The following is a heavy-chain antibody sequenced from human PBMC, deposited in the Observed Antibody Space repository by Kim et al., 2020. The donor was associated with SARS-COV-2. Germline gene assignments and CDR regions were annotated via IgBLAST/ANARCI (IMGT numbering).Heavy chain of an antibody. V-gene: IGHV3-49*04. Sequence: GGSLRLSCTASGFTFGDYAMSWVRQAPGKGLVWVGFISSKAYGGTTEYAASVKGRFTISRDDSKSIAYLQMNSLKTEDTAVYYCTRDRYENSNGLRYFDWWTIDYWGQGTLDNGSS. CDR3: TRDRYENSNGLRYFDWWTIDY. CDR2: ISSKAYGGTT. J-gene: IGHJ4*02. CDR1: GFTFGDYA. D-gene: IGHD3-9*01.